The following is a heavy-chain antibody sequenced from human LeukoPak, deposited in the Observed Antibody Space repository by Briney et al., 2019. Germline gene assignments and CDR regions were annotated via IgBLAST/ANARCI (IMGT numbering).Heavy chain of an antibody. V-gene: IGHV4-59*01. D-gene: IGHD3-3*01. CDR2: IYYSGGT. CDR1: GGSISSYY. J-gene: IGHJ4*02. CDR3: AAMHDFWSGYYDY. Sequence: SETLSLTCTVSGGSISSYYWSWIRQPPGKGLEWTGYIYYSGGTNYNPSLKSRVTISVDTSKNQFSLKLSSVTAADTAVYYCAAMHDFWSGYYDYWGQGTLVTVSS.